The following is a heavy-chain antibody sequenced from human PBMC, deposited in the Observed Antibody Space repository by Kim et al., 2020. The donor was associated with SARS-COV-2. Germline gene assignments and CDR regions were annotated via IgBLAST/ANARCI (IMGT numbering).Heavy chain of an antibody. D-gene: IGHD1-26*01. V-gene: IGHV3-15*01. CDR3: TTDGPCID. CDR2: GTP. J-gene: IGHJ4*02. Sequence: GTPDYAAPVKGRFTISRDDSKNTLYLQMNSLKTEDTAVYYCTTDGPCIDWGQGTLVTVSS.